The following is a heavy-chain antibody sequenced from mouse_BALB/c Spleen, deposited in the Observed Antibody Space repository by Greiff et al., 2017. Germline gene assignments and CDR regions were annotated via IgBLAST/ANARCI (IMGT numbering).Heavy chain of an antibody. CDR3: ARNGGYDLAWFAY. V-gene: IGHV2-2*02. Sequence: VKVVESGPGLVQPSQSLSITCTVSGFSLTSYGVHWVRQSPGKGLEWLGVIWSGGSTDYNAAFISRLSISKDNSKSQVFFKMNSLQANDTAIYYCARNGGYDLAWFAYWGQGTLVTVSA. CDR2: IWSGGST. J-gene: IGHJ3*01. CDR1: GFSLTSYG. D-gene: IGHD2-2*01.